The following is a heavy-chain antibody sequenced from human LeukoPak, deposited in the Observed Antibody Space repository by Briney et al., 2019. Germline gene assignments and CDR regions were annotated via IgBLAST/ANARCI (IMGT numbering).Heavy chain of an antibody. D-gene: IGHD6-19*01. CDR3: ARSIAVAGTDPYYYYMDV. J-gene: IGHJ6*03. CDR2: IIPIFGTA. CDR1: GGTFSSYA. Sequence: AASVKVSCKASGGTFSSYAISWVRQAPGQGLEWMGGIIPIFGTANYAQKFQGRVTITTDESTSTAYMELSSLRSEDTAVYYCARSIAVAGTDPYYYYMDVWGKGTTVTVSS. V-gene: IGHV1-69*05.